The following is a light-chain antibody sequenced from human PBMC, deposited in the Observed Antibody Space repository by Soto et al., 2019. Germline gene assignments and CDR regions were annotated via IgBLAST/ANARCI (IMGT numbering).Light chain of an antibody. V-gene: IGLV1-51*01. CDR3: RSRDSSLSAYV. J-gene: IGLJ1*01. CDR2: DDD. Sequence: QSVLTQPPSVSAAPGQKVTISCSGSSSNIGGNSVSWYQQLPGTAPKLLIYDDDKRPSGIPDRFSGSKSGTSATLGITGFQTGDEADYYCRSRDSSLSAYVFATGTKVTVL. CDR1: SSNIGGNS.